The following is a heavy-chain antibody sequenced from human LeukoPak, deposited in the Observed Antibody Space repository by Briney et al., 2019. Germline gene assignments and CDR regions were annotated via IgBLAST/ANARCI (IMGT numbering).Heavy chain of an antibody. V-gene: IGHV4-39*01. CDR1: GGSISSSSYY. D-gene: IGHD3-22*01. CDR2: IYYSGST. Sequence: SETLSLTCTVSGGSISSSSYYWGWIRQPPGKGLEWIGSIYYSGSTYYNPSLKSRVTISVDTSKNQFSLRLSSVTAADTAVYYCARRPDYYDSSGQNDYWGQGTLVTVSS. J-gene: IGHJ4*02. CDR3: ARRPDYYDSSGQNDY.